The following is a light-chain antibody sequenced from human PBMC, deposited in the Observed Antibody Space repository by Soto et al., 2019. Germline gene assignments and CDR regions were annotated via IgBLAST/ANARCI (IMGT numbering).Light chain of an antibody. CDR1: SSDVGGYNY. CDR3: SSYTSSSTRV. J-gene: IGLJ1*01. V-gene: IGLV2-14*01. CDR2: EVS. Sequence: QSVLTHPASVSGSPGQSITISCTGTSSDVGGYNYVSWYQQHPGNAPKLMIYEVSNRPSGVSNRFSGSKSGNTASLTISGLQAEDEADYYCSSYTSSSTRVFGTGTRLTVL.